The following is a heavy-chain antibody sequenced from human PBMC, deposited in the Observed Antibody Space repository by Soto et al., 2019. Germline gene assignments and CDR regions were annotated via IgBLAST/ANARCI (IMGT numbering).Heavy chain of an antibody. D-gene: IGHD3-10*01. V-gene: IGHV4-31*03. CDR1: GQAINNGAYY. J-gene: IGHJ5*02. CDR2: IYFSGST. Sequence: QVQLQESGPGLVRPSQTLSLSCSVSGQAINNGAYYWNWIRQHPDKGLEWIGYIYFSGSTFYAPSLRSRVTISADTSKNHFSLKLNSVTVADTAIYYCARDRPIRDSASPSFDPWGPGIQVTVSS. CDR3: ARDRPIRDSASPSFDP.